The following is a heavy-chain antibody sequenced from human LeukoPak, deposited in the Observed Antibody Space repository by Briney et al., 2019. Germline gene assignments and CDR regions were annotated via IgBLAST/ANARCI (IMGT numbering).Heavy chain of an antibody. CDR2: ISYGESA. CDR3: ARRSPSTWNHFDY. Sequence: SETLSLTCTVSSGSISSSGYYWGWIRQPPGKGLEWIGSISYGESAFYNPSLKSRVTISVGTSKSQFSLKLSSVTAADTAVYYCARRSPSTWNHFDYWGQGTLVTVSS. CDR1: SGSISSSGYY. J-gene: IGHJ4*02. V-gene: IGHV4-39*01. D-gene: IGHD1-1*01.